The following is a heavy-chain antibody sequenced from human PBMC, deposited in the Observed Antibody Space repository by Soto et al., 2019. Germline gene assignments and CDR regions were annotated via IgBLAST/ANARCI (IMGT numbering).Heavy chain of an antibody. Sequence: GGSLRLSCAASGFTFSSYSMNWVRQAPGKGLEWVSSISSSSSYIYYADSVKGRFTISRDNAKNSLYLQMNSLRAEDTAVYYCARGRYCTNGVCYWFDPWGQGTLVTVSS. CDR3: ARGRYCTNGVCYWFDP. V-gene: IGHV3-21*01. CDR2: ISSSSSYI. CDR1: GFTFSSYS. J-gene: IGHJ5*02. D-gene: IGHD2-8*01.